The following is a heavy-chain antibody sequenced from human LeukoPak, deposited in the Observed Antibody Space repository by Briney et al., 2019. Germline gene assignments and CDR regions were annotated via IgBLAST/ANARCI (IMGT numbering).Heavy chain of an antibody. D-gene: IGHD2-21*02. J-gene: IGHJ1*01. V-gene: IGHV4-38-2*02. CDR3: ASCGGDCYSSEYFQH. CDR1: GYSISSGYY. CDR2: IYHSGST. Sequence: TSETLSLTCTVSGYSISSGYYWGWIRQPPGKGLEWIGSIYHSGSTYYNPSLKSRVTISVDTSKNQFSLKLTSVTAADTAVYYCASCGGDCYSSEYFQHWGQGTLVTVSS.